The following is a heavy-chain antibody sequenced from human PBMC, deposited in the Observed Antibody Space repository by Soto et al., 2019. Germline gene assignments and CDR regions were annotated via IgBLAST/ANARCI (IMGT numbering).Heavy chain of an antibody. V-gene: IGHV1-18*01. D-gene: IGHD6-13*01. CDR2: ISAYNGNT. J-gene: IGHJ6*02. CDR1: GYNFTSHR. CDR3: AITGQQELVPNYYYYYCMYV. Sequence: ASVKVSCKASGYNFTSHRISWVRQPPGQGNEWMGWISAYNGNTNDVQKLQGRVTMTTDTSTRTGYMELRSLRSDDTAVYYCAITGQQELVPNYYYYYCMYVWGQGTTVTVSS.